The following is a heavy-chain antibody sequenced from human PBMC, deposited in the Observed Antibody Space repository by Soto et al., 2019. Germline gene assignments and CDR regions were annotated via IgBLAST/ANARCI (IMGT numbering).Heavy chain of an antibody. CDR3: ARDVRVQLSRHKYYYYGMDV. CDR1: GDSVSSNSAA. CDR2: TYYRSKWYN. Sequence: PSQTLSLTCAISGDSVSSNSAAWNWIRQSPSRGLEWLGRTYYRSKWYNDYAVSVKSRITINPDTSKNQFSLQLNSVTPEDTAVYYCARDVRVQLSRHKYYYYGMDVWGQGTTLTVSS. J-gene: IGHJ6*02. V-gene: IGHV6-1*01. D-gene: IGHD1-1*01.